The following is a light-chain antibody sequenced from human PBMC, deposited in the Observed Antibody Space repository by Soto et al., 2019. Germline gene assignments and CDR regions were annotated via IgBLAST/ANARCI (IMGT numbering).Light chain of an antibody. J-gene: IGKJ5*01. CDR1: QSVSSD. Sequence: EIVMTQSPATLSVSPGERATLSCRASQSVSSDLAWYQQKPGQAPRVLIYGASTRATGVPARFSGSGSGTEFTLTISSLQSEDFALYSCQQYDNWPVTFAQETRLEN. CDR3: QQYDNWPVT. CDR2: GAS. V-gene: IGKV3-15*01.